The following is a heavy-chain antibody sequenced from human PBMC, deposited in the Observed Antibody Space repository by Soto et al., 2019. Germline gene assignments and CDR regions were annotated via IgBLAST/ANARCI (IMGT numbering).Heavy chain of an antibody. Sequence: PGGSLRLSCAASGFTFSSYSMNWVRQAPGKGLEWVSSISSSSSSYIYYADSVKGRFTISRDNAKKSLYLQMNSLRVEDTAVYYCARTYCSGGSCYGYYYYYYYGMDVWGQGTTVTVSS. D-gene: IGHD2-15*01. CDR1: GFTFSSYS. V-gene: IGHV3-21*01. CDR2: ISSSSSSYI. CDR3: ARTYCSGGSCYGYYYYYYYGMDV. J-gene: IGHJ6*02.